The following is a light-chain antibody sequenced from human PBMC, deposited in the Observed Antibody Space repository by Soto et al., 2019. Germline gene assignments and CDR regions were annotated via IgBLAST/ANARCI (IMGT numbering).Light chain of an antibody. CDR2: GAS. J-gene: IGKJ4*01. V-gene: IGKV3-15*01. CDR1: QSVSSN. CDR3: QQYNNWPPT. Sequence: EIVMTQSPATLPVSPGERATLSCRASQSVSSNLAWYHQKPGQAPRLLIYGASTRATGIPARFSGSGSGTEFTLTISSLQSEDFAVDYCQQYNNWPPTFGGGTKVEIK.